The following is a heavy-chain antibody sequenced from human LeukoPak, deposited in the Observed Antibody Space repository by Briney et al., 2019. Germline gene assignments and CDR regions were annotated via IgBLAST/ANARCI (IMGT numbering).Heavy chain of an antibody. CDR3: ARVSVHGYSDY. Sequence: SETLSLTCTVSGGSISNYYWNWIRQPPGKGLEWIGYIYYTGSTKYNPSLKSRVTISVDTSKNHFSLKLSSVTAADTAVYYCARVSVHGYSDYWGQGTLVTVSS. V-gene: IGHV4-59*01. CDR2: IYYTGST. CDR1: GGSISNYY. J-gene: IGHJ4*02. D-gene: IGHD3-10*01.